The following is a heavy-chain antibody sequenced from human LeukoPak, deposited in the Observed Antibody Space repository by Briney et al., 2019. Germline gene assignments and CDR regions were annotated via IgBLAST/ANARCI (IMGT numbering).Heavy chain of an antibody. Sequence: SETLSLTCTVSSGSVSSGSYYWSWIRQPPGKGLEWIGYIYYSGSTNYNPSLKSRVTISVDTSKNQFSLKLSSVTAADTAVYYCARDLIQRGCSYGWDYWGQGTLVTVSS. J-gene: IGHJ4*02. D-gene: IGHD5-18*01. CDR2: IYYSGST. V-gene: IGHV4-61*01. CDR3: ARDLIQRGCSYGWDY. CDR1: SGSVSSGSYY.